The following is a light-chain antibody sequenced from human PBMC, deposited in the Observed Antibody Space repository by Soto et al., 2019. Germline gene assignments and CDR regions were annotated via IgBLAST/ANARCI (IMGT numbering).Light chain of an antibody. J-gene: IGLJ2*01. V-gene: IGLV2-14*01. Sequence: QSALTQPASVSGSPGQSITISCTGTSSDVGGYNYVSWYQQHPGKAPKLMIYDVSNRPSGVSNRFSGSKSGNTASLNISGLQAEDEADYYCSSYTSSSPHVVFGGGTKVTVL. CDR2: DVS. CDR1: SSDVGGYNY. CDR3: SSYTSSSPHVV.